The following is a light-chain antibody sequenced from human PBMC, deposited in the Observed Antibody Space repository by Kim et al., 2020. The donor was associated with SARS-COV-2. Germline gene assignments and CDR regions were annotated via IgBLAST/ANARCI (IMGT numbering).Light chain of an antibody. V-gene: IGLV2-11*01. J-gene: IGLJ2*01. CDR1: SSDVGAYNY. CDR3: CSYSDGYFHVV. CDR2: DVD. Sequence: QSALTQPRSVSGSPGQSVTVSCTGTSSDVGAYNYVSWYQQHPGAVPKLMIYDVDKRPSGVPDRFSGSKSGNTASLTISGLQAEDEAAYYCCSYSDGYFHVVFGGGTQLTVL.